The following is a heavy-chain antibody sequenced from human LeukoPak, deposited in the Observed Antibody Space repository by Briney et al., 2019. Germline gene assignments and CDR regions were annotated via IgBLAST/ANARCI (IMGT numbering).Heavy chain of an antibody. CDR3: ASLPAAPNDYYYYYMDV. D-gene: IGHD2-2*01. CDR2: IYHSGST. V-gene: IGHV4-38-2*01. J-gene: IGHJ6*03. CDR1: GYSISSGYY. Sequence: KASETLSLTCAVSGYSISSGYYWGWIQQPPGKGLEWIGSIYHSGSTYYNPSLKSRVTISVDTSKNQFSLKLSSVTAADTAVYYCASLPAAPNDYYYYYMDVWGKGTTVTVSS.